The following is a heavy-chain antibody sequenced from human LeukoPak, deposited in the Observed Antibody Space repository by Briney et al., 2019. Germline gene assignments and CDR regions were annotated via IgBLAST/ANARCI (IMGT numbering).Heavy chain of an antibody. CDR2: IYYSGST. J-gene: IGHJ4*02. Sequence: SETLSLTCTVSGGSISSGGYYWSWIRQPPGKGLEWIGYIYYSGSTNYNPSLKSRVTISVDTSKNQFSLKLSSVTAADTAVYYCARVMTTVNTYYFDYWGQGTLVTVSS. D-gene: IGHD4-17*01. CDR3: ARVMTTVNTYYFDY. V-gene: IGHV4-61*08. CDR1: GGSISSGGYY.